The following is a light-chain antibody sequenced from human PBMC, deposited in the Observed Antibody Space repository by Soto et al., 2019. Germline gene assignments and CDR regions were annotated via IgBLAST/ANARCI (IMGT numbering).Light chain of an antibody. CDR1: QSVRSNF. J-gene: IGKJ1*01. Sequence: EIMWTQSPGTLSLAPGERATLSCRASQSVRSNFLAWYQQKPGQAPRLLIYGASNRATGIPDRFSGSGSGTDFTLTITRLEPEDFAMYYCQRYDSLRTFGQGTKVDIK. CDR2: GAS. V-gene: IGKV3-20*01. CDR3: QRYDSLRT.